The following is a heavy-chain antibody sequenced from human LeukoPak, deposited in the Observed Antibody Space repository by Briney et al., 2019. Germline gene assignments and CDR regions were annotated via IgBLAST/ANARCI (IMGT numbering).Heavy chain of an antibody. CDR1: GFTFSSYG. V-gene: IGHV3-30*02. Sequence: GGSLRLSCAASGFTFSSYGMHWVRQAPGKGLEWVAFIRYDGSNKYYADSVKGRFTISRDNSKNTLYLQMNSLRAEDTAVYYCAKVVPAAMALDYWGQGTLVTVSS. J-gene: IGHJ4*02. CDR3: AKVVPAAMALDY. D-gene: IGHD2-2*01. CDR2: IRYDGSNK.